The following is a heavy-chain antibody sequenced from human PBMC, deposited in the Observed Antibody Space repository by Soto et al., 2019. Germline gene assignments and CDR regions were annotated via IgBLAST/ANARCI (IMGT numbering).Heavy chain of an antibody. J-gene: IGHJ5*02. CDR2: IWYDGSNK. CDR1: GFTFSSYG. Sequence: PGGSLRLSCAASGFTFSSYGMHWVRQAPGKGLEWVAVIWYDGSNKYYADSVKGRFTISRDNSKNTLYLQMNSLRAEDTAVYYCARDRTIFGVVITPFDPWGQGTLVTVSS. CDR3: ARDRTIFGVVITPFDP. V-gene: IGHV3-33*01. D-gene: IGHD3-3*01.